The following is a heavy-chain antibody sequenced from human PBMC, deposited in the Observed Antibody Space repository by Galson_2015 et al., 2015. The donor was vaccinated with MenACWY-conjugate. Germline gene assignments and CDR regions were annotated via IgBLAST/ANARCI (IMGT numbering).Heavy chain of an antibody. CDR2: IYPGDTYI. J-gene: IGHJ3*01. D-gene: IGHD2-21*01. CDR1: GYIFSTYW. V-gene: IGHV5-51*01. CDR3: TRRLIANFRDAFDF. Sequence: QSGVEVKKPGESLTISCQGSGYIFSTYWIAWVRQMPGKGLEWMGMIYPGDTYIRNNPSFEGQVTMSVDQSISTAYLRWNSLKASDTAMYSCTRRLIANFRDAFDFWGQGTMVTVSS.